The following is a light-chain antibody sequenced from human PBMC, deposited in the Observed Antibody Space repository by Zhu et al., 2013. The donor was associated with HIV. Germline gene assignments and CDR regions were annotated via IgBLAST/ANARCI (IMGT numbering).Light chain of an antibody. V-gene: IGKV1-5*03. CDR2: KAS. J-gene: IGKJ1*01. CDR3: QQYNTYSWT. Sequence: DIQMTQSPSTLSASVGDTVTITCRASQSVSAWLAWYQQKPGKAPKLLIYKASDLQSGVPPRFSGRGSGTEFTLTIHSLQPDDFATYYCQQYNTYSWTFGPGTKVEIK. CDR1: QSVSAW.